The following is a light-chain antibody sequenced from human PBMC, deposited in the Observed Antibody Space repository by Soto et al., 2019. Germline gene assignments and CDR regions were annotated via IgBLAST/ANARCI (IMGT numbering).Light chain of an antibody. CDR1: SGHSSYA. V-gene: IGLV4-69*01. CDR2: LNSDGSH. CDR3: HTRGTGPFG. Sequence: QLVLTQSPSASASLGASVKLTCTLSSGHSSYAIEWHQQQPEKGPPYLMKLNSDGSHSKGDGIPDRFSGSSSGAERYLTNSSLQSEDEADYYCHTRGTGPFGFGTATQLTVL. J-gene: IGLJ1*01.